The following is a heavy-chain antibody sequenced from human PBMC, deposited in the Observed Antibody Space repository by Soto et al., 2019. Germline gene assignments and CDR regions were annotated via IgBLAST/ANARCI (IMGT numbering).Heavy chain of an antibody. J-gene: IGHJ4*02. Sequence: QVQLVQSGAEVKKPGASVKVSCKASGYTFTTYYMHWVRQAPGQGLEWMGIINPSGGSTSYAQKFQGRVTMTRDTSTSTDYMELSSLRSEDTAVYYCARVYCSGGSCYGIDYWGQGTLVTVSS. V-gene: IGHV1-46*01. CDR3: ARVYCSGGSCYGIDY. CDR1: GYTFTTYY. D-gene: IGHD2-15*01. CDR2: INPSGGST.